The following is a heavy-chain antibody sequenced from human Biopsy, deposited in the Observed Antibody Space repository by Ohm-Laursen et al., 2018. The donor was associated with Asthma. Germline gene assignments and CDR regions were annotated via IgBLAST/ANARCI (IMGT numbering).Heavy chain of an antibody. CDR3: TKARIHHFYDSSGYYQHD. CDR2: ISYDGRNK. D-gene: IGHD3-22*01. CDR1: GFTFNSYG. J-gene: IGHJ4*02. Sequence: SLRLSCAASGFTFNSYGMHWVRQAPGKGLEWVAVISYDGRNKYYGDSVKGRFTISRDNAKNTLYLQMNSLRAEDTAVYYCTKARIHHFYDSSGYYQHDWGQGTLVTVSS. V-gene: IGHV3-30*18.